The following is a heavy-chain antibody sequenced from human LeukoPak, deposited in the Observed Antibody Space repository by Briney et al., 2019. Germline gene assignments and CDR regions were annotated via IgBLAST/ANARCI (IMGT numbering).Heavy chain of an antibody. D-gene: IGHD6-13*01. CDR1: GGSISSGDYY. V-gene: IGHV4-30-4*02. CDR3: AREGRGAAAGMDY. Sequence: SETLSLTCTVSGGSISSGDYYWSWIRQPPGKGLEWIGYIYYSGSTYYNPSLKSRVTISVDTSKNQFSLNLSSVTAADTPVYYCAREGRGAAAGMDYWGQGTLVTVSS. CDR2: IYYSGST. J-gene: IGHJ4*02.